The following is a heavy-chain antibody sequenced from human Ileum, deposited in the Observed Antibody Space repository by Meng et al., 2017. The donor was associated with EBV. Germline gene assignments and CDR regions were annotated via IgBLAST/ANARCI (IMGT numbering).Heavy chain of an antibody. CDR1: GGSVRGKY. Sequence: VQPHQLGSGLLKPSGTLSITCADYGGSVRGKYWSWIRQSPGKRLEWIGEINESGSTNYNPSLKSRVTILMDTSKNQFSLKLTSVTAADAAVYYCRNAFCSAAAGCSDYWGQGTLVTVSS. V-gene: IGHV4-34*01. CDR2: INESGST. D-gene: IGHD3-3*01. J-gene: IGHJ4*02. CDR3: RNAFCSAAAGCSDY.